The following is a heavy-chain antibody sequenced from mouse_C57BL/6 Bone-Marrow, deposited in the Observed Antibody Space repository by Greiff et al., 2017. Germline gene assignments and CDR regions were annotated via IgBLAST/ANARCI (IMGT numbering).Heavy chain of an antibody. V-gene: IGHV5-9-1*02. J-gene: IGHJ4*01. CDR3: TRDLYYAMDY. CDR2: ISSGGDYI. Sequence: EVKLVESGEGLVKPGGSLKLSCAASGFTFSSYAMSWVRQTPEKRLEWVAYISSGGDYIYYAATVKGRFTISRDNASNTLYLQMSSLKSEDTAMYYCTRDLYYAMDYWGQGTSVTVSS. CDR1: GFTFSSYA.